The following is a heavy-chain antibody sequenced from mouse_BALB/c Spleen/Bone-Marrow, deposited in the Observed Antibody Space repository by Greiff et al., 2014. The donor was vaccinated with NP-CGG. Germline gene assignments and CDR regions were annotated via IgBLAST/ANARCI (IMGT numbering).Heavy chain of an antibody. V-gene: IGHV7-3*02. D-gene: IGHD5-1*01. J-gene: IGHJ2*01. Sequence: EVQLVESGGGLVQPGGSLRLSCTTSGFTFTDYFMTWVRQPPGKALEWLGFIRNKPNGYTTEYNPSVKGRFTISRDNSQGILYLQMNTLRAEDSAIYYCARDYSGYFDFWRQGTTLTVSS. CDR3: ARDYSGYFDF. CDR2: IRNKPNGYTT. CDR1: GFTFTDYF.